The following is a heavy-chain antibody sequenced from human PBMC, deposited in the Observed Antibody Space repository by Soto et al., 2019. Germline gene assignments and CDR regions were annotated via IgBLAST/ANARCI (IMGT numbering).Heavy chain of an antibody. CDR2: IANDGSNK. J-gene: IGHJ4*02. V-gene: IGHV3-30-3*01. D-gene: IGHD3-22*01. Sequence: QVQLVESGGGVVQPGGSLRLSCAVSGFIFSNYAMYWVRQAPGKGPDWVAVIANDGSNKDYADSVKGRFTISRDNSKNTLYLQMNSLKVEDTAMYYCARGDIVVKGPFYFWGQGTLVTVSS. CDR3: ARGDIVVKGPFYF. CDR1: GFIFSNYA.